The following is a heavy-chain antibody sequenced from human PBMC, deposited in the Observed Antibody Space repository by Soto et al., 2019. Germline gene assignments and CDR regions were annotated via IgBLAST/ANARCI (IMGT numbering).Heavy chain of an antibody. J-gene: IGHJ4*02. D-gene: IGHD5-18*01. CDR3: AKDTFDTSMAKTDY. CDR2: IDNSGGIT. Sequence: EAQLLESGGTLLQPGGSLRLSCAASGFTFSSYAMTWVRQAPGKGLEWVSTIDNSGGITYYADSVKGRFTISRDNSKNTLYLQMNSLRAEDTAVYYCAKDTFDTSMAKTDYWGQGTLVTVSS. V-gene: IGHV3-23*01. CDR1: GFTFSSYA.